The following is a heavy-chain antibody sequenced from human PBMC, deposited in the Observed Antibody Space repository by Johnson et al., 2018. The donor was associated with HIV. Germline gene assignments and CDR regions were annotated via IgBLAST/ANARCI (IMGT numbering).Heavy chain of an antibody. CDR2: MKQDGSAK. Sequence: VQLVESGGGLVQPGGSLRLSCKASGFTFSTYWMTWVRQAPGKGLEWVANMKQDGSAKYYVDAVKGRFTISRDNAKNSLYLQMNSLKTEDTAVYYCAREPEGWAFDIWGQGTMVTVSS. J-gene: IGHJ3*02. D-gene: IGHD2-15*01. CDR1: GFTFSTYW. V-gene: IGHV3-7*03. CDR3: AREPEGWAFDI.